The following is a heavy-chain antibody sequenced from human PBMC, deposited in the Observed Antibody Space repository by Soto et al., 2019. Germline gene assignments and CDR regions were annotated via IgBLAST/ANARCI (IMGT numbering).Heavy chain of an antibody. V-gene: IGHV3-43*01. CDR3: AKVDIAVAPWGMDV. D-gene: IGHD6-19*01. Sequence: HAGSIRLCCAASGFTFYDYTMHGVLQAPGKGLEWVSLISWDGGSTYYADSVKGRFTISRDNSKNSLYLQMNSLRTEDTALYYCAKVDIAVAPWGMDVWGQGTTVTVSS. CDR1: GFTFYDYT. J-gene: IGHJ6*02. CDR2: ISWDGGST.